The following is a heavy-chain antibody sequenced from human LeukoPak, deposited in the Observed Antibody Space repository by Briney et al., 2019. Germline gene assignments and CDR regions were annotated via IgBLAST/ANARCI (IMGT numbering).Heavy chain of an antibody. Sequence: ASVKVSCKVSGYTFTSYGISWVRQAPGQGLEWMGWISPYNGNTDYAQNLQGRVTMTTDTSTNTAYMELRSLRSDDTAVYYCARVCSGRSCHDYWGQGTLVTVSS. J-gene: IGHJ4*02. V-gene: IGHV1-18*01. CDR3: ARVCSGRSCHDY. CDR2: ISPYNGNT. CDR1: GYTFTSYG. D-gene: IGHD2-15*01.